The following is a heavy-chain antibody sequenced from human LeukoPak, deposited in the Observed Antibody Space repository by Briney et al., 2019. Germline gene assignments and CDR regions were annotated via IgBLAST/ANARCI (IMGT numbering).Heavy chain of an antibody. CDR3: AKDKGYDSSGFDY. CDR1: GLTFSSYA. CDR2: ISGSGGST. Sequence: GGSLRLSCAASGLTFSSYAMSWVRQAPGKGLEWVSAISGSGGSTYYADSAKGRFTISRDNSKNTLYLQMNSLRAEDTAVYYCAKDKGYDSSGFDYWGQGTLVTVSS. J-gene: IGHJ4*02. D-gene: IGHD3-22*01. V-gene: IGHV3-23*01.